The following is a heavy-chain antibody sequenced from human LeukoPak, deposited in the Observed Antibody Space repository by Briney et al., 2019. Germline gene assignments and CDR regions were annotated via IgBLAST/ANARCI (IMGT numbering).Heavy chain of an antibody. Sequence: SETLSLTCTVSGGSISSGSYYWSWIRQPAGKGLEWIGRIYTSGSTNYNPSLKSRVTISVDTSKNQFSLKLSSVTAADTAVYYCAREGGAHAFDIWGQGTMVTVSS. CDR3: AREGGAHAFDI. J-gene: IGHJ3*02. V-gene: IGHV4-61*02. CDR2: IYTSGST. D-gene: IGHD2-15*01. CDR1: GGSISSGSYY.